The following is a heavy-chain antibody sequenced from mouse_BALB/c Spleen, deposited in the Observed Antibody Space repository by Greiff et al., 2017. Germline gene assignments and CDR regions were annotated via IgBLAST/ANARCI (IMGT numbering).Heavy chain of an antibody. CDR1: GFSSTGYG. CDR3: ARGSSYSHWYFDV. Sequence: QVQLKESGPGLVAPSQSLSITCTVSGFSSTGYGVNWVRQPPGKGLEWLGMIWGDGSTDYNSALKSRLSISKDNSKSQVFLKMNSLQTDDTAGYYCARGSSYSHWYFDVWGAGTTVTVSS. D-gene: IGHD1-1*01. J-gene: IGHJ1*01. CDR2: IWGDGST. V-gene: IGHV2-6-7*01.